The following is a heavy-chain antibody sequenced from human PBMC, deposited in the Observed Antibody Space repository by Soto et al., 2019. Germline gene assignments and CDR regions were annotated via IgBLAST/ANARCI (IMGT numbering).Heavy chain of an antibody. D-gene: IGHD2-15*01. CDR2: INGDGDYT. CDR1: GFSFSNYW. V-gene: IGHV3-74*01. Sequence: EVQLVESGGGLVQPGGSMRLSCAASGFSFSNYWRHWIRQVPGKGLVWVSRINGDGDYTNYADSVKGRFTISRDNAKNTLYLQMNSLRAEDTAVYYCARERGGYSSDFWGQGTLVTVSS. CDR3: ARERGGYSSDF. J-gene: IGHJ4*02.